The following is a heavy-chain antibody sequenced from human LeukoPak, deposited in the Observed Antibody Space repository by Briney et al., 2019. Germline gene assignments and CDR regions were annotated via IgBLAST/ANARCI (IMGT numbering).Heavy chain of an antibody. CDR1: GFTFTSYT. D-gene: IGHD7-27*01. CDR3: AIDPNWETHN. J-gene: IGHJ4*02. V-gene: IGHV3-23*01. CDR2: IGNNGGGI. Sequence: GGSLRLSCAASGFTFTSYTMYWVRQAPGEGLEWVSIIGNNGGGIHYADSVRGRFTISRDNSKNTLYLQMTNLRVDDTALYYCAIDPNWETHNWGQGVLVTVSS.